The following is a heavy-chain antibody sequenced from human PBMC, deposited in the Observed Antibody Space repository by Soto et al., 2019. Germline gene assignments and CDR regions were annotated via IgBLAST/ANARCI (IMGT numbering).Heavy chain of an antibody. CDR3: ASCGEGYDILTGYGSDAFDI. V-gene: IGHV4-39*01. CDR2: IFYSGST. CDR1: GGSISISSYY. Sequence: PSETLSLTCTVSGGSISISSYYWGWIRQPPGKGLEWIGNIFYSGSTHYNPSLKSRVTISVDTSKNLFSLKLSSVTAADTVVYYCASCGEGYDILTGYGSDAFDIWGQGTMVTVSS. D-gene: IGHD3-9*01. J-gene: IGHJ3*02.